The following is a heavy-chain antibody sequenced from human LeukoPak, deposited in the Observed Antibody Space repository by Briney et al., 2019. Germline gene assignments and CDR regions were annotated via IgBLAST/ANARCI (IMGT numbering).Heavy chain of an antibody. Sequence: PGGSLTLSCAASGLTFNNHAMSWVRPAPGKGLEWVSAISGSGGNTYYADSVKGRFTISRDNSKNTLYLQMNSLRAEDTAVYYCAKLSRVVVVNAIDYWGQGTLVTVSS. D-gene: IGHD2-15*01. V-gene: IGHV3-23*01. CDR2: ISGSGGNT. J-gene: IGHJ4*02. CDR1: GLTFNNHA. CDR3: AKLSRVVVVNAIDY.